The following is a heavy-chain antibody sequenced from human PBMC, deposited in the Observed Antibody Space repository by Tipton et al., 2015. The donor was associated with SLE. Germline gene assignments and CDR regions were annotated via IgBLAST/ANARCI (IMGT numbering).Heavy chain of an antibody. CDR3: ARDQRTVAGRGYFDY. J-gene: IGHJ4*02. Sequence: TLSLTCTVSGGSISVSSYYWSWIRQPAGKGLEWIGRIYTSGSTSYNPSLKSRVTISVNTSKNQFSLKLSSVTAADTAVYYCARDQRTVAGRGYFDYWGQGTLVTVSS. D-gene: IGHD6-19*01. V-gene: IGHV4-61*02. CDR1: GGSISVSSYY. CDR2: IYTSGST.